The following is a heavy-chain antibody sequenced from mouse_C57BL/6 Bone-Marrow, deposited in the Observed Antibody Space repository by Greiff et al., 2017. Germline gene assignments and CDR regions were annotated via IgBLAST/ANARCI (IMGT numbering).Heavy chain of an antibody. CDR3: ARGVITTCFGY. J-gene: IGHJ2*01. CDR2: IYPRSGNT. CDR1: GYTFKSYG. D-gene: IGHD1-1*01. V-gene: IGHV1-81*01. Sequence: QVQLQQSGAELARPGASVKLSCKASGYTFKSYGISWVKQRTGQGLEWIGEIYPRSGNTYYTEKFKGKATLTADKSSSTAYMELRSLTSEDSAVYFCARGVITTCFGYWGQGTTLTVSS.